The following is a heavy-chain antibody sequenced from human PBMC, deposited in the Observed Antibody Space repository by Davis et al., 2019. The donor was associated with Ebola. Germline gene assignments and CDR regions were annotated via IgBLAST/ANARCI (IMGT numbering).Heavy chain of an antibody. Sequence: PGGSLRLSCAASGFTFSSYAMHWVRQAPGKGLEWVAVISYDGSNKYYADSVKGRFTISRDNSKNTLYLQMNSLRAEDTAVYYCAKDSLYSSSWYFSTPTSTRVYYYGMDVWGQGTTVTVSS. CDR1: GFTFSSYA. CDR2: ISYDGSNK. J-gene: IGHJ6*02. V-gene: IGHV3-30-3*01. D-gene: IGHD6-13*01. CDR3: AKDSLYSSSWYFSTPTSTRVYYYGMDV.